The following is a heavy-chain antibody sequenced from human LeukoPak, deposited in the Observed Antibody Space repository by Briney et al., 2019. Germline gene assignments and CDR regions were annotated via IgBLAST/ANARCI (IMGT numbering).Heavy chain of an antibody. J-gene: IGHJ2*01. CDR2: IYYSGST. CDR1: GGSISSSSYY. CDR3: ARYVLDYDSSGYRRYFDL. V-gene: IGHV4-39*01. Sequence: PSETLSLTCTVSGGSISSSSYYWGWIRQPPGKGLEWIGSIYYSGSTYHNPSLKSRVTISVDTSKNQFSLKLSSVTAADTAVYYCARYVLDYDSSGYRRYFDLWGRGTLVTVSS. D-gene: IGHD3-22*01.